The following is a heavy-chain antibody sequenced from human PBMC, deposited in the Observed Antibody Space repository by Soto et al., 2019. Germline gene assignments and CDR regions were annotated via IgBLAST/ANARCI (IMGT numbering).Heavy chain of an antibody. D-gene: IGHD3-3*01. Sequence: PSETLSLTCAVYGGSFSGYYWGWIRQPPGKGLEWIGEINHSGSTNYNPSLKSRVTISVDTSKNQFSLRLSSITAADTAVYYCARGRVVVHWGQGTLVTVSS. CDR1: GGSFSGYY. V-gene: IGHV4-34*01. CDR3: ARGRVVVH. CDR2: INHSGST. J-gene: IGHJ4*02.